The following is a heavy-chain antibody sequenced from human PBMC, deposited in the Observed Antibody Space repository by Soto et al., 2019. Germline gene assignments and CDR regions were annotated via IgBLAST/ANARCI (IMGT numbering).Heavy chain of an antibody. CDR3: ASGKDYYDSSASLSGFDY. V-gene: IGHV1-69*13. D-gene: IGHD3-22*01. CDR1: GGTFSSYA. Sequence: SVKVSCKASGGTFSSYAISWVRQAPGQGLEWMGGIIPIFGTANYAQKFQGRVTITADESTSTAYMELSSLRSEDTAVYYCASGKDYYDSSASLSGFDYWGKGTLVTVSS. CDR2: IIPIFGTA. J-gene: IGHJ4*02.